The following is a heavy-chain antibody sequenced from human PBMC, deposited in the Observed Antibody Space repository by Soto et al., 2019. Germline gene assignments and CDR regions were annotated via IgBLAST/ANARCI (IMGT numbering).Heavy chain of an antibody. D-gene: IGHD3-3*02. CDR2: ISLSGSTI. CDR1: GFAFSNYE. Sequence: GGSLRLSWAASGFAFSNYEMNWVRQAPGKGLEWVSYISLSGSTIYYADSVKGRFTISRDDAKNSLYLQMDSLRADDTAVYYCARESFSASPNFFDYWGQGTLVTVSS. CDR3: ARESFSASPNFFDY. V-gene: IGHV3-48*03. J-gene: IGHJ4*02.